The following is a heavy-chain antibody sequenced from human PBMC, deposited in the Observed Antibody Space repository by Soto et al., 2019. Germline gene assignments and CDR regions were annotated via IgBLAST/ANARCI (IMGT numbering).Heavy chain of an antibody. J-gene: IGHJ5*02. CDR1: GASIRSGGYY. CDR2: IYDNGTT. CDR3: ASWQVGATTWFDP. V-gene: IGHV4-31*03. D-gene: IGHD1-26*01. Sequence: SETLSLTCTVSGASIRSGGYYWSWIRQDPGKGLEWLGYIYDNGTTYYNPSLKSRVSISRDTSKNQFSLKMTSLTAADTAIYYGASWQVGATTWFDPWGQGTKVTVSS.